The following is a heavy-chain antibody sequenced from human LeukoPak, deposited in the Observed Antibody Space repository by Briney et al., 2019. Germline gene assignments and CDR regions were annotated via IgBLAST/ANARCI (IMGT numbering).Heavy chain of an antibody. CDR3: VRVRDGYNDAYDI. V-gene: IGHV1-46*01. J-gene: IGHJ3*02. Sequence: ASVKVSCKASGFTFTNYNLHWVRQAPGQRLEWMGRINPSGGSTNYAQNFQGRVTMTRDTSTSTVYMELSSLRSEDTAVYYCVRVRDGYNDAYDIWGQGTMVTVPS. CDR1: GFTFTNYN. CDR2: INPSGGST. D-gene: IGHD5-24*01.